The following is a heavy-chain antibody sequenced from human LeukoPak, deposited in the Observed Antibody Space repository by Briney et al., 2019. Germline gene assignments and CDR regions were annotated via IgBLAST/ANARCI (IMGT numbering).Heavy chain of an antibody. CDR1: GYSISSGYY. CDR3: ARGRGGQWLANFDY. D-gene: IGHD6-19*01. V-gene: IGHV4-38-2*01. Sequence: SETLSLTCAVSGYSISSGYYWGWIRQPPGKGLEWIGSIYHSGSTYYNPSLKSRVTISGDTSKNQFSLKLSSVTAADTAVYYCARGRGGQWLANFDYWGQETLVTVSS. J-gene: IGHJ4*02. CDR2: IYHSGST.